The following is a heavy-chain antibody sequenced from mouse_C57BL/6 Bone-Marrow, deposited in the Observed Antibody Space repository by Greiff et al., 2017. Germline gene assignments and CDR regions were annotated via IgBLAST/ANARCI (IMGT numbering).Heavy chain of an antibody. CDR1: GFTFSDSG. CDR2: ISSGSSTI. V-gene: IGHV5-17*01. J-gene: IGHJ3*01. CDR3: AVPFAY. Sequence: EVMLVESGGGLVKPGGSLKLSCAASGFTFSDSGMHWVRQAPEKGLEWVAYISSGSSTIYYADRVKGRFTISRDNAKNTLFLQMTSLRSEDTAMYYCAVPFAYWGQGTLVTVSA.